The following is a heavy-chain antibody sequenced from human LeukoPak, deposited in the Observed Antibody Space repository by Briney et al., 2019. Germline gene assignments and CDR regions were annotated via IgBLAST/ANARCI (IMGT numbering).Heavy chain of an antibody. D-gene: IGHD3-10*01. CDR2: ISSSSSYI. J-gene: IGHJ4*02. Sequence: PGGSLRLSCAASGFTFSSYSMNWVRQAPGKGLEWVSSISSSSSYIYYADSVKGRFTISRDNAKNSLYLQMNSLRAEDTVVYYCARPPAKVGWFGESYFDYWGQGTLVTVSS. CDR3: ARPPAKVGWFGESYFDY. CDR1: GFTFSSYS. V-gene: IGHV3-21*01.